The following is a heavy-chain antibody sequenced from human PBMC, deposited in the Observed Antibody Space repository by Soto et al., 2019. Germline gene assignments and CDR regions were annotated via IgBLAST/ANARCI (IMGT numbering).Heavy chain of an antibody. D-gene: IGHD3-22*01. J-gene: IGHJ3*02. CDR1: GGSISSGVYY. CDR3: ARSYFDYYDSSGPMAFDI. Sequence: SDTLDLTCTVSGGSISSGVYYWIWIRQHPGKVLEWIGYIYYSGSTYYNPSLKSRVTISVDTSKNQFSLKLSSVTAADTAVYYCARSYFDYYDSSGPMAFDIWGQGTMVTVSS. CDR2: IYYSGST. V-gene: IGHV4-31*03.